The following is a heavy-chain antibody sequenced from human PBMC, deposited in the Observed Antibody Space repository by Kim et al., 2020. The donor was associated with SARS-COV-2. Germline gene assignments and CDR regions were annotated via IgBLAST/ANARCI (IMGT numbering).Heavy chain of an antibody. V-gene: IGHV4-61*02. J-gene: IGHJ3*02. D-gene: IGHD2-15*01. CDR1: SGSISSGSYY. CDR2: IYTSGST. Sequence: SETLSLTCTVSSGSISSGSYYWSWIRQPAGKGLEWIVRIYTSGSTNYNPSLKIRVTISVDTSKNQFSLKLSSVTAADTAVYYCARRPMVAVTPAFEICGQGTMVTVSS. CDR3: ARRPMVAVTPAFEI.